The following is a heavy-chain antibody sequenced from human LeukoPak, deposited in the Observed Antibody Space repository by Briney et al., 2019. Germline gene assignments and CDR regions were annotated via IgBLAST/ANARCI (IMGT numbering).Heavy chain of an antibody. CDR3: ARGMGDYGEVGGFDY. J-gene: IGHJ4*02. CDR2: ISAYNGNT. V-gene: IGHV1-18*01. Sequence: ASVKVSCKVSGYTLTELSMHWVRQAPGKGLEWMGWISAYNGNTNYAQKLQGRVTMTTDTSTSTAYMELRSLRSDDTAVYYCARGMGDYGEVGGFDYWGQGTLVTVSS. CDR1: GYTLTELS. D-gene: IGHD4-17*01.